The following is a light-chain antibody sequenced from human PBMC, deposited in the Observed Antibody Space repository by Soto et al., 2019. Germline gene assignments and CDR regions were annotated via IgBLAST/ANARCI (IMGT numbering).Light chain of an antibody. J-gene: IGKJ1*01. CDR2: AAS. CDR3: QQLKSYPRT. CDR1: EDISSY. Sequence: DIQLTQSPSFLSASVGDRITITCRTSEDISSYLAWYQQKLGEAPKLLIYAASTLQSGVPLRFSGSGSGTEFTLTVSSLQPEYFATYYCQQLKSYPRTFGQGTKVQVK. V-gene: IGKV1-9*01.